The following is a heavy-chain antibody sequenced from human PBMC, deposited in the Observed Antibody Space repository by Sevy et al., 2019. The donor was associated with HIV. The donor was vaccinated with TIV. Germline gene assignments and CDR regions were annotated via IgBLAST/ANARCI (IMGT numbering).Heavy chain of an antibody. CDR2: IYYSGST. V-gene: IGHV4-59*01. D-gene: IGHD6-6*01. CDR3: ARVRGSIAARPAFDY. CDR1: GGSISSYY. Sequence: SETLSLTCTVSGGSISSYYWSWIRQPPGKGLEWIGYIYYSGSTNYNPFLKSRVTISVDTSKNQFSLKLSSVTAADTAVYYCARVRGSIAARPAFDYWGQGTLVTVSS. J-gene: IGHJ4*02.